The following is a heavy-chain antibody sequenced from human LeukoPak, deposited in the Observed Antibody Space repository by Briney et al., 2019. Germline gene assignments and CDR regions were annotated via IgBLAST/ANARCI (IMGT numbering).Heavy chain of an antibody. J-gene: IGHJ4*02. V-gene: IGHV1-2*02. Sequence: ASVKVSCKASGYTFTDYYMHWVRQAPGQGLEWMGWINPNSGGTNYAQKFQDRVTMTRDTSISTAYMELSRLRSDDTAVYYCARMFLRGSVGATRGVGYWGQGTLVTVSS. CDR1: GYTFTDYY. CDR3: ARMFLRGSVGATRGVGY. CDR2: INPNSGGT. D-gene: IGHD1-26*01.